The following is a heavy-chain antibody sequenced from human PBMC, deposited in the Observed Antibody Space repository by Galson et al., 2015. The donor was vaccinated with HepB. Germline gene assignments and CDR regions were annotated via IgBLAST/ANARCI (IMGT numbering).Heavy chain of an antibody. CDR1: GFTFSSYW. D-gene: IGHD6-13*01. CDR3: ARVGYSSSWYEGDAFDI. CDR2: INSDGSST. Sequence: SLRLSCAASGFTFSSYWMHWVRQAPGKGLVWVSRINSDGSSTGYADSVKGRFTISRDNAKNTLYLQMNSLRAEDTAVYYCARVGYSSSWYEGDAFDIWGQGTMVTVSS. V-gene: IGHV3-74*01. J-gene: IGHJ3*02.